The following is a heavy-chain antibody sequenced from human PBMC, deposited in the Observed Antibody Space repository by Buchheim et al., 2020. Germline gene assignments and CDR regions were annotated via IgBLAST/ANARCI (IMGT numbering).Heavy chain of an antibody. Sequence: EVQLVESGGGLVQPGESLRLSCAASGFTFSGSEMDWVRQTPGKGLEWVSYISISGTTTYYADSVRGRFTISRDNARNSLYLQLSNLRAEDTAIYYCARHQALPLVYGMDVWGQGTT. J-gene: IGHJ6*02. CDR2: ISISGTTT. CDR3: ARHQALPLVYGMDV. D-gene: IGHD1-26*01. CDR1: GFTFSGSE. V-gene: IGHV3-48*03.